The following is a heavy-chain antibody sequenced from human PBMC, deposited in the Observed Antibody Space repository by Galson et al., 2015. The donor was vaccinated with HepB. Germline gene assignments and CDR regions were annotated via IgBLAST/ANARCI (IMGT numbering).Heavy chain of an antibody. Sequence: SLRLSCAASGFTFSSYDMHWVRQATGKGLEWVSAIGTAGDTYYQGSVKGRFTISRENAKNALYLQMNSLRAGDTAVYYCARGEVLSGSYYATWFDPWGQGTLVTISS. CDR2: IGTAGDT. V-gene: IGHV3-13*01. D-gene: IGHD1-26*01. CDR1: GFTFSSYD. CDR3: ARGEVLSGSYYATWFDP. J-gene: IGHJ5*02.